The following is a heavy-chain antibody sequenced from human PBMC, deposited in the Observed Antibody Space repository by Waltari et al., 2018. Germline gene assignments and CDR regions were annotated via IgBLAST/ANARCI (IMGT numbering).Heavy chain of an antibody. Sequence: QVQLQESGPGLVKPSQTLSLTCTVSGGSISSGSYYRSWIRQPAGKGLEWIGRIYTSGSTNYNPSLKSRVTISVDTSKNQFSLKLSSVTAADTAVYYCARDRAYYYDSSGFDAFDIWGQGTMVTVSS. CDR1: GGSISSGSYY. CDR3: ARDRAYYYDSSGFDAFDI. J-gene: IGHJ3*02. V-gene: IGHV4-61*02. D-gene: IGHD3-22*01. CDR2: IYTSGST.